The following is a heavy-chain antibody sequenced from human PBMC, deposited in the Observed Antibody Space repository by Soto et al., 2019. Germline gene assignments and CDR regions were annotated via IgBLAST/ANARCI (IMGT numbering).Heavy chain of an antibody. CDR3: ARWNWQQLAFDY. D-gene: IGHD6-13*01. Sequence: GSPTLTAASSGGNFTSYYMHLVRQATGKGLEWVSGMGSAGDPYYAGSVKGRFTISRENAKNSLYLQMNSLRAGDTAVYYCARWNWQQLAFDYWGQGTRVNV. V-gene: IGHV3-13*05. CDR1: GGNFTSYY. J-gene: IGHJ4*02. CDR2: MGSAGDP.